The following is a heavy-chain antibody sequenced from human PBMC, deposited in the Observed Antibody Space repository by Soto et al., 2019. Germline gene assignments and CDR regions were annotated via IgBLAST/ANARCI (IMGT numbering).Heavy chain of an antibody. J-gene: IGHJ6*02. Sequence: PGGSLRLSCAASGFTFSTYSMNWVRQAPGKGLEWVSSISSSSSYIYYADSVKGRFTISRDNAKNSLYLQMNSLRAEDTAVYYCARDRIAVAGYTDVWGQGTTVTISS. CDR3: ARDRIAVAGYTDV. D-gene: IGHD6-19*01. CDR1: GFTFSTYS. V-gene: IGHV3-21*01. CDR2: ISSSSSYI.